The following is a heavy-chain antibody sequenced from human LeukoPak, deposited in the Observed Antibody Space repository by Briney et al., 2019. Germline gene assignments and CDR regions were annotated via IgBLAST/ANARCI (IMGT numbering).Heavy chain of an antibody. D-gene: IGHD4-23*01. CDR3: AAPQNGGNSEFDL. CDR2: FEPDDGET. V-gene: IGHV1-24*01. Sequence: SVKVSSKVSGYTLTELSMHWVRQAPGKGLEWMGGFEPDDGETIYAQEFQGRVTMTEDTSTDTAYMELSSLRSEDTAVYYCAAPQNGGNSEFDLWGRGTLVTVSS. J-gene: IGHJ2*01. CDR1: GYTLTELS.